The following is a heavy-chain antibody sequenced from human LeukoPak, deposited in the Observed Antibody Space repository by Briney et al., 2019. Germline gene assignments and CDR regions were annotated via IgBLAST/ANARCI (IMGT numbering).Heavy chain of an antibody. CDR1: GGSISSSSYY. CDR2: IYYSGST. D-gene: IGHD5-24*01. CDR3: ARGNRDGYNLDY. Sequence: SETLSLTCTVSGGSISSSSYYWGWLRQPPGKGLEWIGSIYYSGSTYYNPSLKSRVTISVDTSKNQFSLKLSSVTAADTAVYYCARGNRDGYNLDYWGQGTLVTVSS. J-gene: IGHJ4*02. V-gene: IGHV4-39*07.